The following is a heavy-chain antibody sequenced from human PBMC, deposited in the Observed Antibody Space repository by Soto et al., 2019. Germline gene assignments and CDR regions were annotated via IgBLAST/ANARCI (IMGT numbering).Heavy chain of an antibody. Sequence: SETLSLTCTVSGGSISSSSYYWGWIRQPPGKGLEWIGSIYYSGSTYYNPSLKSRVTISVDQSKNQFSLKLSSVTAADTAVYYCARYAKTSGYSSLGNWFDPWGQGTLVTVSS. CDR3: ARYAKTSGYSSLGNWFDP. D-gene: IGHD6-13*01. V-gene: IGHV4-39*01. CDR2: IYYSGST. J-gene: IGHJ5*02. CDR1: GGSISSSSYY.